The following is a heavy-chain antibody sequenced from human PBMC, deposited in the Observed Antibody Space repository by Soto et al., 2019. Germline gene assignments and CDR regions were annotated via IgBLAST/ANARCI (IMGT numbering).Heavy chain of an antibody. J-gene: IGHJ4*02. D-gene: IGHD4-17*01. CDR2: IYYSGST. CDR3: ARSSQSTATTFDY. V-gene: IGHV4-31*03. Sequence: SETLSVTCTVSGGSISSGGCYWSWLSQHPGKGLEWIGYIYYSGSTYYNPSLKSRVTISVDTSKNQFSLKLSSVTAADTAVYYCARSSQSTATTFDYWGQATLVTVSS. CDR1: GGSISSGGCY.